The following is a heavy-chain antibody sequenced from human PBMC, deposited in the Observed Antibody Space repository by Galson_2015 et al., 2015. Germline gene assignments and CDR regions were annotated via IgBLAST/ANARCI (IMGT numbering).Heavy chain of an antibody. Sequence: SLRLSCAASGFTFSSYGMNWVRQAPGKGLEWVAIIWDNGSNKYYADSVKGRFTISRDNSKNTLYLQMNSLRAEDTAVYYCARDRGYYGSGGGGNWGQGTLVTVSS. CDR2: IWDNGSNK. J-gene: IGHJ4*02. V-gene: IGHV3-33*01. CDR1: GFTFSSYG. D-gene: IGHD3-10*01. CDR3: ARDRGYYGSGGGGN.